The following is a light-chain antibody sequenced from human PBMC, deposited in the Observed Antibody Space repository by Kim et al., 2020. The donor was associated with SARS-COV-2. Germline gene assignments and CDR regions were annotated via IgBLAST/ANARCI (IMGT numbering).Light chain of an antibody. V-gene: IGKV3-20*01. Sequence: EIVLTQSPATLSLSPGERATLSCRASQSISSSYLAWYQQKPGQAPRLLIYGASSRATGIPDRFSGSGSGTDFTLTISRLEPEDFAVYYCQQYASSSYTFGQGTKLEI. CDR2: GAS. CDR3: QQYASSSYT. J-gene: IGKJ2*01. CDR1: QSISSSY.